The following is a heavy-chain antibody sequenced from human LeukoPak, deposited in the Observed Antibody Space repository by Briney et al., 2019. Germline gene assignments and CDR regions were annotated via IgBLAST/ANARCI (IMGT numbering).Heavy chain of an antibody. J-gene: IGHJ6*02. CDR3: ARLLASISMVRGVIEIYYYYGMDV. CDR1: GGSISSSSYY. D-gene: IGHD3-10*01. CDR2: IYYSGST. V-gene: IGHV4-39*01. Sequence: PSETLSLTCTVSGGSISSSSYYWGWIRQPPGKGLEWIGSIYYSGSTYYNPSLKSRVTISVDTSKNQSSLKLSPVTAADTAVYYCARLLASISMVRGVIEIYYYYGMDVWGQGTTVTVSS.